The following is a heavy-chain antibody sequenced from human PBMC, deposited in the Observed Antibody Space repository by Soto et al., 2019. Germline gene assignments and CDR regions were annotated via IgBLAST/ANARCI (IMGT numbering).Heavy chain of an antibody. J-gene: IGHJ5*02. D-gene: IGHD3-10*01. CDR3: AIDSRRGSRFDP. Sequence: SETLSLTCTVSGGSISSGDYYWSWIRQPPGKGLEWIGYIYYSGSTYYNPSLKSRVTISVDTSKNQFSLKLSSVTAADTAVYYCAIDSRRGSRFDPWGQGTLVTVSS. CDR2: IYYSGST. CDR1: GGSISSGDYY. V-gene: IGHV4-30-4*01.